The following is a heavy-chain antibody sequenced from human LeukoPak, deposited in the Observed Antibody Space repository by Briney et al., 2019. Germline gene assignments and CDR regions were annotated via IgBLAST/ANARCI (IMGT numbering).Heavy chain of an antibody. CDR1: GGSISSYY. V-gene: IGHV4-59*08. J-gene: IGHJ2*01. Sequence: SETLSLTCTVSGGSISSYYWSWIRQPPGKGLEWIGYIYYSGSTNYNPSLKSRVTISVGTSKNQFSLKLSSVTAADTAVYYCARRADADWYFDLWGRGTLVTVSS. CDR2: IYYSGST. CDR3: ARRADADWYFDL.